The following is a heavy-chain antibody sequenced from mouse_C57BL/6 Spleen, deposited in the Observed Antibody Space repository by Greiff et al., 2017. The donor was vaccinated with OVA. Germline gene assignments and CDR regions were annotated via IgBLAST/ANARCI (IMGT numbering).Heavy chain of an antibody. CDR2: IYPGDGDT. CDR1: GPASSSYW. CDR3: ARRGAGSYFDY. Sequence: QVQLKESGAELVKPGASVKISCKASGPASSSYWMPRVKQRPGKGLEWIGQIYPGDGDTNYNGKFEGKATLTADKSSSTAYMQLSSLTSEDSAVYFCARRGAGSYFDYWGQGTTLTVSS. V-gene: IGHV1-80*01. J-gene: IGHJ2*01. D-gene: IGHD3-3*01.